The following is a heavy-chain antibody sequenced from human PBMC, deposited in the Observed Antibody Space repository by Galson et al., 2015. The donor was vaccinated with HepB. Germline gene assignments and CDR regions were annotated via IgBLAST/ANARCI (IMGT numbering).Heavy chain of an antibody. Sequence: SVKVSCKASGGTFSSYAISWVRQAPGQGLEWMGGIIPIFGTANYAQKFQGRVTITADESTGTAYMELSSLRSEDTAVYYCAGGVVVPAAIMGDYYYMDVWGKGTTVTVSS. J-gene: IGHJ6*03. CDR1: GGTFSSYA. V-gene: IGHV1-69*13. D-gene: IGHD2-2*02. CDR2: IIPIFGTA. CDR3: AGGVVVPAAIMGDYYYMDV.